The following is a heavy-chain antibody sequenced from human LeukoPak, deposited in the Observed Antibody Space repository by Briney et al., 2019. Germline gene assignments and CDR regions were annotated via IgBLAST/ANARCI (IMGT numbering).Heavy chain of an antibody. D-gene: IGHD3-22*01. CDR1: GGSTSSYY. J-gene: IGHJ4*02. CDR3: ARVTGYMIEDYFDY. V-gene: IGHV4-59*01. Sequence: SETLSLTCTVSGGSTSSYYWSWIRQPPGKGLEWIGYIYYSGSTNYNPSLKSRVTISVKTSKNQFSLKLSSVTAADTAVYYCARVTGYMIEDYFDYWGQGTLVTVSS. CDR2: IYYSGST.